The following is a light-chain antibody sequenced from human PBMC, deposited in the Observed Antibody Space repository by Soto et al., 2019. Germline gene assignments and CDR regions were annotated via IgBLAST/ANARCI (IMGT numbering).Light chain of an antibody. CDR1: QSVSSN. CDR3: QQNNNWPL. Sequence: EIVMTQSPATLSVSPGERATLSCRASQSVSSNLAWYQQKPGQAPRLLIYGASTRATGIPARFSGSGSGTEFTLTISSLHSEDFAVYYCQQNNNWPLFGPGTKVDIK. V-gene: IGKV3-15*01. CDR2: GAS. J-gene: IGKJ3*01.